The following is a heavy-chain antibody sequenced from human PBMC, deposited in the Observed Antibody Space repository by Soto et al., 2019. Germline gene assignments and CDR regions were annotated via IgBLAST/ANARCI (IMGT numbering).Heavy chain of an antibody. V-gene: IGHV4-31*03. CDR3: ARETMVTSGLYYYYGMDV. Sequence: SETLSLTCTVAGGSISSGGYYWSWIRQHPGKGLEWIGYIYYSGSTYYNPSLKSRVTISVDTSKNQFSLKLSSVTAADTAVYYCARETMVTSGLYYYYGMDVWGQGTTVTVSS. D-gene: IGHD3-10*01. CDR2: IYYSGST. J-gene: IGHJ6*02. CDR1: GGSISSGGYY.